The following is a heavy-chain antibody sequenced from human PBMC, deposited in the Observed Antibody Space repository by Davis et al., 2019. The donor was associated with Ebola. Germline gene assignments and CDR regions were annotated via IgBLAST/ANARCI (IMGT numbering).Heavy chain of an antibody. J-gene: IGHJ6*02. CDR2: ISGSGGST. D-gene: IGHD6-13*01. CDR3: AISIAAAGIASFYYGMDV. CDR1: GFTFSSYA. V-gene: IGHV3-23*01. Sequence: GESLKISCAASGFTFSSYAMSWVRQAPGKGLEWVSAISGSGGSTYYADSVKGRFTISRDNSKNTLYLQMNSLRAEDTAVYYCAISIAAAGIASFYYGMDVWGQGTTVTVSS.